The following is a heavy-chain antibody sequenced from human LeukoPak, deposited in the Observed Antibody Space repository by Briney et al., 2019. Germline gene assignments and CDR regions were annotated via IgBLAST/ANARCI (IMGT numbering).Heavy chain of an antibody. D-gene: IGHD6-19*01. CDR2: VDPEDGET. Sequence: ASVKVSCKVSGYTSTDYYMHWVQQAPGKGLEWMGLVDPEDGETIYAEKFQGRVTITADTSTDTAYMELSSLRSEDTAVYYCATGRIAVAGTSWFDPWGQGTLVTVSS. CDR1: GYTSTDYY. CDR3: ATGRIAVAGTSWFDP. V-gene: IGHV1-69-2*01. J-gene: IGHJ5*02.